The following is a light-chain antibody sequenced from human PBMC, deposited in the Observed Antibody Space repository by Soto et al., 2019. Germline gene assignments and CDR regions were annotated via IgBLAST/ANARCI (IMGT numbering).Light chain of an antibody. V-gene: IGLV2-14*01. CDR3: SSYTNSGTGGYV. J-gene: IGLJ1*01. CDR1: SSDIGDYNY. CDR2: EVS. Sequence: QSALTQPASVSGSPGQSITISCTGTSSDIGDYNYVSWYQQHPGKAPKLMIYEVSNRPSGVSNRFSGSKSGNTASLTISGLQAEDEADYYCSSYTNSGTGGYVFGTGTKVTVL.